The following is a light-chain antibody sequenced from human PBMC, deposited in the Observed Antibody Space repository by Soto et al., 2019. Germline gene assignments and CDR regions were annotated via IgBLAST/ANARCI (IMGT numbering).Light chain of an antibody. CDR1: QSITTW. CDR2: KAF. CDR3: QQYNSYFRT. V-gene: IGKV1-5*03. Sequence: IRLTQSPSTLSASVGATVTITCRASQSITTWLAWYQQQPGKGPNLLIYKAFTLVSGVPARCSGGGSGTEFTLNLTSLQPDDCATYYGQQYNSYFRTFGQGTKGQVK. J-gene: IGKJ1*01.